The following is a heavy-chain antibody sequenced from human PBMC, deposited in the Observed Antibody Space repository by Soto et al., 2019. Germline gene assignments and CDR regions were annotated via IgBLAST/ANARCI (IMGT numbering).Heavy chain of an antibody. V-gene: IGHV3-30*18. CDR3: AKRGGTVTASHYFFDY. CDR1: GFSFSNYG. Sequence: QVQLVESGGGVVQPGRSLRLSCAASGFSFSNYGMHWVRQAPGKGLEWVTAISFDGSKKHFADSVKGRFTISRDNSQNTVYLQMNSLRAEDTAVYYCAKRGGTVTASHYFFDYWGQGTLVTVSS. D-gene: IGHD4-17*01. CDR2: ISFDGSKK. J-gene: IGHJ4*02.